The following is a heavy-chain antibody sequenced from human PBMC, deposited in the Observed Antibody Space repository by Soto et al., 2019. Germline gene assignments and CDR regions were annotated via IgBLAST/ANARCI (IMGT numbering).Heavy chain of an antibody. CDR1: GGSVSSGSYY. Sequence: SETLSLTCTVSGGSVSSGSYYWSWIRQPPGKGLEWIGYIYYSGSTNYNPSLKSRVTISVDTSKNQFSLKLSSVTAADTAVYYCARTVSGTGYFQHWGQGTLVTVSS. D-gene: IGHD6-13*01. V-gene: IGHV4-61*01. CDR3: ARTVSGTGYFQH. J-gene: IGHJ1*01. CDR2: IYYSGST.